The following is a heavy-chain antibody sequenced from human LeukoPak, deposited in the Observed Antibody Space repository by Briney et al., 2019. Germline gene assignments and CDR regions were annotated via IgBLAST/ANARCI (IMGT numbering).Heavy chain of an antibody. CDR3: AAQGRGYPYNWFDP. D-gene: IGHD3-22*01. Sequence: SETLSLTCTVSGGSISSHYWRWIRQPPGKGLEWIGYIYYSGSTNYNPSLKSRVTISVNTSKNQFSLKLSSVTAADTAVYYCAAQGRGYPYNWFDPWGQGTLVTVSS. J-gene: IGHJ5*02. CDR2: IYYSGST. V-gene: IGHV4-59*11. CDR1: GGSISSHY.